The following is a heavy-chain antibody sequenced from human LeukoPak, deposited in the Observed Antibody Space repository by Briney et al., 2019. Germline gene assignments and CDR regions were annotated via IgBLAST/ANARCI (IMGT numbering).Heavy chain of an antibody. CDR2: INHSGST. V-gene: IGHV4-34*01. CDR3: ARVRTVEYSSSTAMFDAFDI. D-gene: IGHD6-6*01. CDR1: GGSFSGYY. J-gene: IGHJ3*02. Sequence: SETLSLTCAVYGGSFSGYYWSWIRQPPGKGLEWIGEINHSGSTNYNPSLKSRVTISVDTSKNQFSLKLSSVTAADTAVYYCARVRTVEYSSSTAMFDAFDIWDQGTMVTVSS.